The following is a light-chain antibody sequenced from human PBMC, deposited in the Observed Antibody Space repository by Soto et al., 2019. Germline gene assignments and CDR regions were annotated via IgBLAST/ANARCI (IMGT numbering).Light chain of an antibody. J-gene: IGKJ1*01. CDR3: QQFNNWPWT. CDR2: DAS. Sequence: IQLTQSPSSLSASVGERVTVTCRASQDIRNYLAWYQQKPGKAPKLLICDASTLYSGVPSRFSGSGSGTEFALTISSLQSEDFAVYYCQQFNNWPWTFGQGTKVDIK. CDR1: QDIRNY. V-gene: IGKV1-9*01.